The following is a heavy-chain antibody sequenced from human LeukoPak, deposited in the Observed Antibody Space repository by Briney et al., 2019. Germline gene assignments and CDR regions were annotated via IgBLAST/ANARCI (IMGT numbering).Heavy chain of an antibody. D-gene: IGHD2-8*01. J-gene: IGHJ1*01. CDR3: ARANPVLMVSKYFQH. CDR1: GFTVSSNS. Sequence: PGGSLRLSCTVSGFTVSSNSMSWVRQAPGKGLEWVSFIYSDNTHYSDSVKGRFTISRDNSKNTLYLQMNSLRAEDTAVYYCARANPVLMVSKYFQHWGQGTLVTVSS. CDR2: IYSDNT. V-gene: IGHV3-66*03.